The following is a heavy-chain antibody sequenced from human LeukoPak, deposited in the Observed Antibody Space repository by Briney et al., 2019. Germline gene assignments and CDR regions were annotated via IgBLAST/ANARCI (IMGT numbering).Heavy chain of an antibody. D-gene: IGHD1-26*01. J-gene: IGHJ4*02. Sequence: PGGCLRLSCAASGFIFSSYWMHWVRQARGKGLVWVSRINSYGTSTNYADSVKGRFTISRDHAKHTLYLQMNSLSADDTAVYYCAREVGAIDYWGQGTLVTVSS. CDR1: GFIFSSYW. CDR3: AREVGAIDY. CDR2: INSYGTST. V-gene: IGHV3-74*01.